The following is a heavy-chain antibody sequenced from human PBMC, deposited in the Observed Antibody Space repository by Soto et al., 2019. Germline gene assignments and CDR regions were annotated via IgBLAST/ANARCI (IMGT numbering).Heavy chain of an antibody. CDR2: VYWDDTK. CDR1: GFSLSTSGVG. V-gene: IGHV2-5*02. J-gene: IGHJ4*02. CDR3: ARKGYGDSPLDY. D-gene: IGHD4-17*01. Sequence: QITLRESGPTLVKPTQTLTLTCTFSGFSLSTSGVGVGWIRQPPGKALEWLAVVYWDDTKHYSPSLKSRLTITKDTSKNQVVLTMTNMDPVDTATYFCARKGYGDSPLDYWGQGTLVTVSS.